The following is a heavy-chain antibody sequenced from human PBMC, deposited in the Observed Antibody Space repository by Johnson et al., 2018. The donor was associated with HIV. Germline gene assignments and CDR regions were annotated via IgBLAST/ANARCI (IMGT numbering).Heavy chain of an antibody. Sequence: VQLVESGGGVVQPGRSLRLSCAASGFTFSSYAMSWVRQAPGKGLEWVSAISGSGCSTYYADSVKGRFTISRDNSKNTLYLQMNSLRAEDTAVYYCAKDRTMIVVVTIDAFDIWGQGTMVTVSS. V-gene: IGHV3-23*04. CDR1: GFTFSSYA. D-gene: IGHD3-22*01. CDR3: AKDRTMIVVVTIDAFDI. J-gene: IGHJ3*02. CDR2: ISGSGCST.